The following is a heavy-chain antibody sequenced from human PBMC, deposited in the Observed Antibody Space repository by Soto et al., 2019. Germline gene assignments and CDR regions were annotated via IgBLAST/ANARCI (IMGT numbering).Heavy chain of an antibody. CDR3: TTRPTGLAGGSYPYYFDY. CDR2: IRSKANSYAT. D-gene: IGHD1-26*01. J-gene: IGHJ4*02. V-gene: IGHV3-73*02. Sequence: EVQLVESGGGLVQPGGSLKLSCAASGFTFSGSAMHWVRQASGKGLEWVGRIRSKANSYATAYAASVKGRFTISRDDAKNTAYRQMNSLKTEDTAVYYCTTRPTGLAGGSYPYYFDYWGQGTLVTVSS. CDR1: GFTFSGSA.